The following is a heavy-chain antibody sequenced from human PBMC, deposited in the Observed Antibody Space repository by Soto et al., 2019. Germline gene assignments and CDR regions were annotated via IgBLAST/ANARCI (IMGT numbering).Heavy chain of an antibody. CDR1: GGSINSGDYY. D-gene: IGHD4-4*01. J-gene: IGHJ4*02. CDR2: IYYSGST. Sequence: TLSLTCTVSGGSINSGDYYWCWLRQPPGKGLEWIGYIYYSGSTYYNPSLKSRVTISVDTSKNQFSLKLSSVTAADTAVYYCARVTVTAHFDYWGQGTLVTVSS. CDR3: ARVTVTAHFDY. V-gene: IGHV4-30-4*01.